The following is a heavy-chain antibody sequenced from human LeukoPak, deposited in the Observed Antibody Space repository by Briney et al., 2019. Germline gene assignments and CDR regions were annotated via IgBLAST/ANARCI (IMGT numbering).Heavy chain of an antibody. CDR2: ISSSSSYI. J-gene: IGHJ6*03. V-gene: IGHV3-21*01. CDR3: ARYGSGSYIFYMDV. Sequence: GGSLRLSRAASGFTFSSYSMNWVRQAPGKGLEWVSSISSSSSYIYYADSVKGRFTISRDNAKNSLYLQMNSLRAEDTAVYYCARYGSGSYIFYMDVWGKGTTVTISS. D-gene: IGHD3-10*01. CDR1: GFTFSSYS.